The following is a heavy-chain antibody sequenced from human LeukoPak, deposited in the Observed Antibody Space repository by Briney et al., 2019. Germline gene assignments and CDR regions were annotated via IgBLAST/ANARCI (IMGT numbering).Heavy chain of an antibody. Sequence: GGSLRLSCAVSGFSVSGYWMTWVRRAPGKGLEWVANIKQDGSEKNYVDSVKGRFTISRDNAENSLFLQMNSLRVEDTAVYYCAREWQGGIAAAGTRIEGDYWGQGTLVAVSS. CDR2: IKQDGSEK. D-gene: IGHD6-13*01. CDR1: GFSVSGYW. J-gene: IGHJ4*02. CDR3: AREWQGGIAAAGTRIEGDY. V-gene: IGHV3-7*01.